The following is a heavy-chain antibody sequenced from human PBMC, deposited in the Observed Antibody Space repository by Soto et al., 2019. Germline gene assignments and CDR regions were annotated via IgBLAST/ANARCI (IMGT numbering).Heavy chain of an antibody. J-gene: IGHJ6*03. CDR2: IRSKPNNYAT. D-gene: IGHD3-3*01. Sequence: EVQLVESGGGLVQPGGSLKLSCAASGFTFSGSAMHWVRQASGKGLEWVGRIRSKPNNYATSYGASVKGRFTISRDDSKNTANLQMNSLNTEDTAVYYYSRQASDFWSGKPQYYMDVWGKGTTVTVSS. CDR3: SRQASDFWSGKPQYYMDV. V-gene: IGHV3-73*01. CDR1: GFTFSGSA.